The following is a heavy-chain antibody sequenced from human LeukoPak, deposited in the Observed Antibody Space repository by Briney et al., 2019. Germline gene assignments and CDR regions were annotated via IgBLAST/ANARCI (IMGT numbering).Heavy chain of an antibody. J-gene: IGHJ6*03. CDR3: AKEWGYGDYIYYYYYYMDV. D-gene: IGHD4-17*01. CDR1: GFTFSSYA. CDR2: IRGSGGST. Sequence: GGSLRLSCAASGFTFSSYAMSWVRQAPGKGLEWVSAIRGSGGSTYYADSVKGRFTISRDNSKNTLYLQMNSLRAEDTAVYYCAKEWGYGDYIYYYYYYMDVWGKGTTVTVSS. V-gene: IGHV3-23*01.